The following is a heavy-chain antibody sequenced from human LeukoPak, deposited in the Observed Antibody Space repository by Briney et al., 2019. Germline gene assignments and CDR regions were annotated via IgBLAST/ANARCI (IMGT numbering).Heavy chain of an antibody. V-gene: IGHV4-4*07. CDR2: IYTSGST. CDR1: GGSISSYY. CDR3: ARGTDYYGSGSQFDC. Sequence: SETLSLTCTVSGGSISSYYWSWIRQPAGRGLEWIGHIYTSGSTNYNPSLKSQLTMSVDTSKNQFSLKLSSVTAADTAVYYCARGTDYYGSGSQFDCWGQGTLVTVSS. D-gene: IGHD3-10*01. J-gene: IGHJ4*02.